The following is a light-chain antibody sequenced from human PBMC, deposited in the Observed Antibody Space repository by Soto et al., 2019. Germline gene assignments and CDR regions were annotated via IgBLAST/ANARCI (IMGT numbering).Light chain of an antibody. J-gene: IGKJ1*01. CDR1: EDINNW. CDR2: AAS. CDR3: QEADSFPQT. V-gene: IGKV1-12*01. Sequence: DTQMTESPSCVAAFVRHRVTITCRASEDINNWLAWYQQKPGKAPNLLIYAASSLRRGVPSRFSGSGSGTDFTLTISSLQPEDFATYYCQEADSFPQTFGQGTKVDI.